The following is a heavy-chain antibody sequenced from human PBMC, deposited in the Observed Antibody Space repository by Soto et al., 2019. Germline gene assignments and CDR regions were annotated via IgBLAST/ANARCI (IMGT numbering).Heavy chain of an antibody. CDR2: ISYDGSNK. CDR3: ARGGYYDILNYALVY. J-gene: IGHJ4*02. Sequence: GGSLRLSCAASGFTFSSYAMHWVRQAPGKGLEWVAVISYDGSNKYYADSVKGRFTISRDNSKNTLYLQMNSLRAEDTAVYYCARGGYYDILNYALVYWGQGTLVTVSS. D-gene: IGHD3-9*01. CDR1: GFTFSSYA. V-gene: IGHV3-30-3*01.